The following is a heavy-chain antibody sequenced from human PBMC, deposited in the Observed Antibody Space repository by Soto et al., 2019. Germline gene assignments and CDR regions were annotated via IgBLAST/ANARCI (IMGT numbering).Heavy chain of an antibody. V-gene: IGHV4-31*03. CDR1: GGSISSDDYY. Sequence: QVQLQESGPGLVKPSQTLSLTCTVSGGSISSDDYYWSWIRQHPGKGLEWIGYIFYSGTTYYSPSLKSRVTISVDTSKIQFSLRLSSVTAADTAVYYCARSYSNLFDYWGQGTLVTVSP. D-gene: IGHD4-4*01. J-gene: IGHJ4*02. CDR2: IFYSGTT. CDR3: ARSYSNLFDY.